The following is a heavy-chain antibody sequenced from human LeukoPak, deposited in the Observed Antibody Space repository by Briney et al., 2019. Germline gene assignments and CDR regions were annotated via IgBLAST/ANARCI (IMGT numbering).Heavy chain of an antibody. J-gene: IGHJ4*02. V-gene: IGHV3-21*05. CDR1: GFMFTGYS. CDR2: INAGSDYI. D-gene: IGHD1-26*01. CDR3: ARWGLGPSFDY. Sequence: GGSLRLSCAASGFMFTGYSMTWVRQAPGKGLEWISYINAGSDYIYYADSVEGRFTISRDNAKNSVSLQMNSLRAEDTAVYYCARWGLGPSFDYWGQGTLVTVSS.